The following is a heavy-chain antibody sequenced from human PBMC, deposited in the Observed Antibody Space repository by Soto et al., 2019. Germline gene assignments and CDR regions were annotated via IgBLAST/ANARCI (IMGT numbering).Heavy chain of an antibody. V-gene: IGHV4-4*02. J-gene: IGHJ4*02. Sequence: QVQLQESGPGLVKPSGTLSLACAVFGASISDDNWWSWVRQPPGEGLEWIGEIYRSGTTNYNSSLERRVTISMDKSRNQISLKLSSVAAADSAIYYCARHVGVPGTRGFDYWGQGTMVTVSS. CDR1: GASISDDNW. CDR2: IYRSGTT. CDR3: ARHVGVPGTRGFDY. D-gene: IGHD6-19*01.